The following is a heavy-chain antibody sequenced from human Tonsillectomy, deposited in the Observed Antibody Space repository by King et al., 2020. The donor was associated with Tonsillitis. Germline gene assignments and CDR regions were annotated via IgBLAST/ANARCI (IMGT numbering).Heavy chain of an antibody. CDR2: INPSGGST. V-gene: IGHV1-46*01. CDR1: GYTFTSQY. D-gene: IGHD1-1*01. CDR3: ARGGGGTTLAFRSPGDC. J-gene: IGHJ4*02. Sequence: QLVQSGAEVKKPGASVKVSCKASGYTFTSQYIHWVRQAPGQGLEWMGIINPSGGSTTCAQKFQGRVTMTRDTSTSTVYMELSSLGSEDTAVYYCARGGGGTTLAFRSPGDCWGQGTLVTVSS.